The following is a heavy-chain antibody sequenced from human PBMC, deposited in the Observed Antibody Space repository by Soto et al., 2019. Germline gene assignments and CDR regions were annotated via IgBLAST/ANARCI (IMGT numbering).Heavy chain of an antibody. D-gene: IGHD3-10*01. Sequence: GSLRLYCVASGLTVRSRAMSWVRQAPGEGMEGVSTITDNGGDTKSADSVRGRVTISRDNSKNTLYMQMSSLRAEEPAVYYCARGSTDSYPGNRIFSFCGRGTLVTVAS. CDR3: ARGSTDSYPGNRIFSF. CDR1: GLTVRSRA. CDR2: ITDNGGDT. V-gene: IGHV3-23*01. J-gene: IGHJ4*02.